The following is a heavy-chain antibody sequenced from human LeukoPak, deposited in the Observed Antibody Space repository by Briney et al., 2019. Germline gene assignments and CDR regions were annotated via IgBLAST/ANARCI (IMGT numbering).Heavy chain of an antibody. V-gene: IGHV4-30-4*01. J-gene: IGHJ6*02. CDR3: ATLTRLWFGELPMDV. D-gene: IGHD3-10*01. CDR2: IYYSGST. Sequence: PSETLSLTCTVSGGSISSGDYSWSWIRQPPGKGLEWIGYIYYSGSTYYNPSLKSRVTISVDTSKNQFSLKLSSVTAADTAVYYCATLTRLWFGELPMDVWGQGTTVTVSS. CDR1: GGSISSGDYS.